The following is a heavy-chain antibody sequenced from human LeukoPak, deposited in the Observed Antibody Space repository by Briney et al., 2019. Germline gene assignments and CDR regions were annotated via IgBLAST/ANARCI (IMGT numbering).Heavy chain of an antibody. Sequence: ASVKVSCKASGYTFTSYYMHWVRQAPGQGLEWMGIINPSGGSTGYAQKFQGRVTMTRDTSTSTVYMELSSLRSEDTAVYYCARFFSGPYYDFWSGPRGEQFDYWGQGTLVTVSS. CDR3: ARFFSGPYYDFWSGPRGEQFDY. V-gene: IGHV1-46*01. CDR1: GYTFTSYY. D-gene: IGHD3-3*01. J-gene: IGHJ4*02. CDR2: INPSGGST.